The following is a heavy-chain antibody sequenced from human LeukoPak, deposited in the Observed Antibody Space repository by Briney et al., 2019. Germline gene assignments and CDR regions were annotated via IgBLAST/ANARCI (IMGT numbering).Heavy chain of an antibody. CDR1: GGSISSGSYY. V-gene: IGHV4-61*02. J-gene: IGHJ5*02. CDR3: ARHPPDGGYQLLYRNWFDP. D-gene: IGHD2-2*02. Sequence: SRTLTLTCTVSGGSISSGSYYWSWIRQPAGTGLGWIGRIYTSGSTNYNPSLKSRVTISVDTSKNQFSLKLSSVTAADTSVYYCARHPPDGGYQLLYRNWFDPWGQGTLVTVSS. CDR2: IYTSGST.